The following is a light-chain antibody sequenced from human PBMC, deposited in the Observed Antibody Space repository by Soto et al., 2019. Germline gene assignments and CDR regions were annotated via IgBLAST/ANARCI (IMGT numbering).Light chain of an antibody. J-gene: IGKJ5*01. V-gene: IGKV3-11*01. CDR2: DSS. Sequence: EVELTQSPATLSLSPGETATLSCRASQSFDKFLAWYQQRPGQPPRLLIFDSSNWATGVPVRFSGSGSGTVFTLTIGSLEPEDSAVYYCQQRKHWPPITFGQGTRLEIK. CDR3: QQRKHWPPIT. CDR1: QSFDKF.